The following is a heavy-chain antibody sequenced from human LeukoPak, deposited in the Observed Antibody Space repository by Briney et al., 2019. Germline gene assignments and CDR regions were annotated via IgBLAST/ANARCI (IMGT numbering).Heavy chain of an antibody. J-gene: IGHJ3*02. CDR3: ATPSWKGLSYAFDI. V-gene: IGHV3-74*01. CDR2: IDIDGTGT. D-gene: IGHD1-1*01. Sequence: PGGSLRLSCAASGFTFTNYWMHWVRQAPGKGLVWVSRIDIDGTGTSYADSVKGRFTISRDNAKNTLYLQMNSLRAEDTAVYYCATPSWKGLSYAFDIWGQGTMVTVSS. CDR1: GFTFTNYW.